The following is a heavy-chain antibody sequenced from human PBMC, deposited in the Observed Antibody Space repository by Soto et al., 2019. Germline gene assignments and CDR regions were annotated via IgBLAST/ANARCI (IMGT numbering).Heavy chain of an antibody. CDR2: IWYDGSNK. V-gene: IGHV3-33*01. Sequence: QVQLVESGGGVVQPGRSLRLSCAASGFTFSSYGMLWVRQAPGKGLEWVAVIWYDGSNKYYADSVKGRFTISRDNSKNTLYLQMNSLRAEDTAVYYCVVGGYGGKGQDDYWGQGTLVTVSS. CDR1: GFTFSSYG. D-gene: IGHD2-15*01. CDR3: VVGGYGGKGQDDY. J-gene: IGHJ4*02.